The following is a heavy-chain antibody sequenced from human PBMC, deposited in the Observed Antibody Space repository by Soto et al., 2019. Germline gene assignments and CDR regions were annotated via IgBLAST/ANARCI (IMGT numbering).Heavy chain of an antibody. J-gene: IGHJ3*02. Sequence: QLQLQESGSGLVKASQTLSLTCAVSGGSISSGGYSWSWIRQPPGKGLEWIGYIYHGSTYYNPSLKSRVTISIDRSKNQFSLKLSSVTAADTAVYYCARSGSRGIGAFNIWGQGTMVTVSS. D-gene: IGHD3-22*01. V-gene: IGHV4-30-2*01. CDR1: GGSISSGGYS. CDR2: IYHGST. CDR3: ARSGSRGIGAFNI.